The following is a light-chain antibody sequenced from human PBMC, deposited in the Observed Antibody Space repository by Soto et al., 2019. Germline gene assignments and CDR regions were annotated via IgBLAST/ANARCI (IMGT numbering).Light chain of an antibody. V-gene: IGKV3-15*01. J-gene: IGKJ4*01. CDR1: QSVGNN. Sequence: EIVMTQSPATLSVSPGERATLSCRAIQSVGNNLAWYQQQPGQAPRLLIHGASTRATGVPGRFSGSGSGTELTLTIASLLSEDFAVYYCQQYHDWPPLTFGGGTKVEIK. CDR3: QQYHDWPPLT. CDR2: GAS.